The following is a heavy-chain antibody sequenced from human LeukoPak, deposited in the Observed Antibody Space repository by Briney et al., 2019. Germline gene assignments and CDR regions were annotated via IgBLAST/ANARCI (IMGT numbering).Heavy chain of an antibody. D-gene: IGHD3-9*01. CDR3: AREGAGHYDILTGYYYFDY. J-gene: IGHJ4*02. CDR1: GGTFSSYA. Sequence: GSSVKVSCKASGGTFSSYAISWVRQAPGQGLEWTGGIIPIFGTANYAQKFQGRVTITADESTSTAYMELSSLRSEDTAVYYCAREGAGHYDILTGYYYFDYWGQGTLVTVSS. V-gene: IGHV1-69*01. CDR2: IIPIFGTA.